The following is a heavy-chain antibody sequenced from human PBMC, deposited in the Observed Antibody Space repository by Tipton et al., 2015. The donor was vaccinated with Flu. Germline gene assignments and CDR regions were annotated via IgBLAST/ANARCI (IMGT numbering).Heavy chain of an antibody. Sequence: TLSLTCTVSGGSISRYYWCWIRQPPGKGLEWIGYSYYSGSTNYNPSLKSRVTISLDTSKNQFSLNLNSVTAADTAVYYCARDSGFGDPFDYWGQGTLVTVSS. CDR3: ARDSGFGDPFDY. J-gene: IGHJ4*02. D-gene: IGHD4-17*01. CDR2: SYYSGST. V-gene: IGHV4-59*01. CDR1: GGSISRYY.